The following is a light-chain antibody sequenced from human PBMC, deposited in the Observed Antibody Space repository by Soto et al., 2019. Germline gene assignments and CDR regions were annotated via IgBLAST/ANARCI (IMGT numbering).Light chain of an antibody. J-gene: IGLJ2*01. V-gene: IGLV1-47*01. CDR2: RNN. CDR1: SSNIGSNY. CDR3: AAWDDSLSGVV. Sequence: QSVLTQPPSASGTPGQRVSISCSGSSSNIGSNYVYWYQQLSGTAPKLLIYRNNQLPSGVPDRFSGSKSGTSASLAISGLRSEDEADYYCAAWDDSLSGVVFGGGTQLTAL.